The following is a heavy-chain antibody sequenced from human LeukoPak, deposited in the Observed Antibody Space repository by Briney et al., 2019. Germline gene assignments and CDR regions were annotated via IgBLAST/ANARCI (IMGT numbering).Heavy chain of an antibody. CDR3: ARELRWYPHFDY. CDR2: IRYDGSNK. CDR1: GFTFSSYG. V-gene: IGHV3-30*02. J-gene: IGHJ4*02. D-gene: IGHD4-23*01. Sequence: GGSLRLSCAASGFTFSSYGMHWVRQAPGKGLEWVAFIRYDGSNKYYADSVKGRFTISRDNSKNTLYLQMNSLRAEDTAVYYCARELRWYPHFDYWGQGTLVTVSS.